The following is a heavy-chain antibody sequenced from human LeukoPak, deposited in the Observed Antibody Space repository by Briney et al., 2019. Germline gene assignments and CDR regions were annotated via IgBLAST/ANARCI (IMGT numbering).Heavy chain of an antibody. Sequence: ASVKVSCKASGYTFTSYFMHWVRQAPGQGLEWMGIINPRVGSTSYAQKFQGRVTMTRDTSTSMVYMELTSLRSEDTAGYYCARDILDTAMVTMAWFDPWGQGTLVTVCS. CDR1: GYTFTSYF. CDR2: INPRVGST. V-gene: IGHV1-46*01. CDR3: ARDILDTAMVTMAWFDP. D-gene: IGHD5-18*01. J-gene: IGHJ5*02.